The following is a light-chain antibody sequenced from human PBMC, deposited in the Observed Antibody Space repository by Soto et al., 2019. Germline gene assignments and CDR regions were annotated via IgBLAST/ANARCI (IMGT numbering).Light chain of an antibody. CDR1: QSVTSNY. V-gene: IGKV3-20*01. Sequence: EIVLTQSPGTLSLSPGERATLSCRASQSVTSNYLAWYQQKPGQAPGLLIYDTSTRASGVPDRFSGSGSGTEFTLTISRLEPEDFAVYYCQQYGSSMYTFGQGTKLEIK. J-gene: IGKJ2*01. CDR2: DTS. CDR3: QQYGSSMYT.